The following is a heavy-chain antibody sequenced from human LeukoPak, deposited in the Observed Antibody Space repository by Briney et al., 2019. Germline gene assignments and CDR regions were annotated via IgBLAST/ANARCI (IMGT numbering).Heavy chain of an antibody. CDR2: TYYRSTWRT. CDR1: LDSGSRNSVD. V-gene: IGHV6-1*01. CDR3: ARSVRYGCSPPTHAVYV. Sequence: SQTLSHTCVITLDSGSRNSVDSNCIRQSPSRGLEWLGRTYYRSTWRTDYAVTLKSRITISSDTFKNQVSLHLNSVTPEDTAMYCCARSVRYGCSPPTHAVYVWGQGTTVTVSS. J-gene: IGHJ6*02. D-gene: IGHD3-9*01.